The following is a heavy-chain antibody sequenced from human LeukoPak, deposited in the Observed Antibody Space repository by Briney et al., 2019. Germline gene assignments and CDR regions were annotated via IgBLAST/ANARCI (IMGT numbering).Heavy chain of an antibody. CDR1: GVSISSYY. CDR3: ARVSAAAGTSYYYMDV. CDR2: IYYSGST. Sequence: SETLSLTCTVSGVSISSYYWSWIRQPPGKGLEGIGYIYYSGSTNYNPSLKSRVTISVDTSKNQFSLKLSSVTAADTAVYYCARVSAAAGTSYYYMDVWGKGTTVTISS. J-gene: IGHJ6*03. V-gene: IGHV4-59*01. D-gene: IGHD6-13*01.